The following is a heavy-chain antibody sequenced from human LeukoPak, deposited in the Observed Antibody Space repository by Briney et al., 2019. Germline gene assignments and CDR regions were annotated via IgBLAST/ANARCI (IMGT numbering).Heavy chain of an antibody. J-gene: IGHJ5*02. CDR2: INHSGST. CDR1: GGSFSGYY. CDR3: ARGLKYYYDSSGYYYDP. Sequence: SETLSLTCAVYGGSFSGYYWSWIRQPPGKGLEWIGEINHSGSTNYNPSLKGRVTISVDTSKNQFSLKLSSVTAADTAVYYCARGLKYYYDSSGYYYDPWGQGTLVTVSS. D-gene: IGHD3-22*01. V-gene: IGHV4-34*01.